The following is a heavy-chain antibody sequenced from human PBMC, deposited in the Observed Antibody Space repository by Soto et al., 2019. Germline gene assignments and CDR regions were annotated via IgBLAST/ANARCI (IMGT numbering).Heavy chain of an antibody. V-gene: IGHV3-21*02. Sequence: EVQLVESGGGLVKPGGSLRLSCAASGFTFSRFGMNWVRQAPGKGLEWVSSISSSSTNIFYAGSVKGRFTISRDNAKNSRYLQLNSLRADDTAVYYCARVASVISLDSGGQGTRVTVSS. J-gene: IGHJ4*02. CDR3: ARVASVISLDS. CDR1: GFTFSRFG. CDR2: ISSSSTNI. D-gene: IGHD2-21*01.